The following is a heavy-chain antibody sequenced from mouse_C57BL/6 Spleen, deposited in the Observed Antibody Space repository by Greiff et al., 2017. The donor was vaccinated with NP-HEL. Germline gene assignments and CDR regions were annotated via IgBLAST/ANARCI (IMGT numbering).Heavy chain of an antibody. Sequence: EVKLMESGGGLVKPGGSLKLSCAASGFTFSDYGMHWVRQAPEKGLEWVAYISSGSSTIYYADTVKGRFTISRDNAKNTLFLQMTSLRSDDTAMYYCAREGYAMDYWGQGTSVTVSS. J-gene: IGHJ4*01. CDR1: GFTFSDYG. CDR3: AREGYAMDY. CDR2: ISSGSSTI. V-gene: IGHV5-17*01.